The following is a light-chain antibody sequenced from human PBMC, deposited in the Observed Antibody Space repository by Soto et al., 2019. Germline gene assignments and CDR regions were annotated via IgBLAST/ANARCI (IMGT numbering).Light chain of an antibody. CDR3: QQYYSYPWT. V-gene: IGKV1-8*01. J-gene: IGKJ1*01. CDR2: AAS. Sequence: AIRMTQSPSSFSASTRDRVTITCRASQGISSYLAWYQQKPGKAPKLLIYAASTLQSGVPSRFSGSGSGTDFTLTISCLQSEDFATYYCQQYYSYPWTFGQGTKV. CDR1: QGISSY.